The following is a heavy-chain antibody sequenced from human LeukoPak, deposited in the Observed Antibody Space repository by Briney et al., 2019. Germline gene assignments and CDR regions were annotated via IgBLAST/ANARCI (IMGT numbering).Heavy chain of an antibody. D-gene: IGHD3-10*01. CDR2: IKQDGSEK. Sequence: GGSLRLSCAASGFTFTTYWMTWVRQAPGKGPEWVANIKQDGSEKHYVDSVKGRFTISRDNAKNSLYLQMNSLRGEDTAVYYCARSGSYYRSGSYYSDYWGQGTLVTVSS. CDR1: GFTFTTYW. CDR3: ARSGSYYRSGSYYSDY. J-gene: IGHJ4*02. V-gene: IGHV3-7*04.